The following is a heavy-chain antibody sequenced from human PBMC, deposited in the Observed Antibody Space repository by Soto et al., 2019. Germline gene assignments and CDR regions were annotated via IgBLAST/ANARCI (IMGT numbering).Heavy chain of an antibody. D-gene: IGHD1-1*01. CDR2: IRAHNGTT. J-gene: IGHJ4*02. CDR1: GYDFTTYG. V-gene: IGHV1-18*01. CDR3: ARGRYGDY. Sequence: QVHLVQSGAEVKKPGASVKVSCKGSGYDFTTYGITWVRQAPGQGLEWMAWIRAHNGTTDYAQKLQGRVTVTRDTSTRTAYMELRSLRSDDTAMYYWARGRYGDYWGQGALVTVSS.